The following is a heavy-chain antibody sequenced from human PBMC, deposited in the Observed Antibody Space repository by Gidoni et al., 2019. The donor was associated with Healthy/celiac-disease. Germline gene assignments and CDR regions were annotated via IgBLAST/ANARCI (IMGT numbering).Heavy chain of an antibody. V-gene: IGHV3-30*07. Sequence: GRFTISRDNSKNTLYLQMNSLRAEDTAVYYCAREVAYCTGGVCYRSYYFDYWGQGTLVTVSS. J-gene: IGHJ4*02. D-gene: IGHD2-8*02. CDR3: AREVAYCTGGVCYRSYYFDY.